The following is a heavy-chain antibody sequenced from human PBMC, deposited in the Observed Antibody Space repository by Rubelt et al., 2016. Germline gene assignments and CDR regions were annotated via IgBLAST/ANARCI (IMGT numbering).Heavy chain of an antibody. CDR3: ARSLVYGYTGIDY. Sequence: QVQLVQSGAEVKKPGASVKVSCKASGYTFTGYYMHWVRQAPGQGLEWMGRINPNSGGTNYAQKFQGKFTMTRDTSISTVYMELSRLTSDDTAGYYCARSLVYGYTGIDYWGQGTLVTVSS. CDR2: INPNSGGT. V-gene: IGHV1-2*06. CDR1: GYTFTGYY. D-gene: IGHD5-18*01. J-gene: IGHJ4*02.